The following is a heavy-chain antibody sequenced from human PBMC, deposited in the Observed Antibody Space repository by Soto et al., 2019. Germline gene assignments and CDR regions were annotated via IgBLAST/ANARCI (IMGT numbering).Heavy chain of an antibody. CDR3: AKDSYSSGQNWFDP. V-gene: IGHV3-53*01. Sequence: TGGSLRLSCTTSGVNVSSSHMSWVRQAPGKGLDWVSVIYSGGNSYYAVSVQGRFTISRDNSRNTLYLQMNSLRAEDTAVYYCAKDSYSSGQNWFDPWGQGTLVTVSS. CDR1: GVNVSSSH. D-gene: IGHD6-19*01. J-gene: IGHJ5*02. CDR2: IYSGGNS.